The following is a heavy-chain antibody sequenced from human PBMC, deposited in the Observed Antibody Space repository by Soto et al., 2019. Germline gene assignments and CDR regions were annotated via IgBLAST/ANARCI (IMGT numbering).Heavy chain of an antibody. V-gene: IGHV5-10-1*01. CDR3: ARHSIAAAGTPNYGMDV. D-gene: IGHD6-13*01. CDR1: GYSFTSYW. J-gene: IGHJ6*02. CDR2: IDPSDSYT. Sequence: PGESLKISWKGSGYSFTSYWISWVRQMPGKGLEWMGRIDPSDSYTNYSPSFQGHVTIAADKSISTAYLQWSSLKASDTAMYYCARHSIAAAGTPNYGMDVWGQGTTVTVSS.